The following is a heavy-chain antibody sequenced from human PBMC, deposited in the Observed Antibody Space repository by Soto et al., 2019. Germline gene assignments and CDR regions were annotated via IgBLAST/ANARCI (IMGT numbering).Heavy chain of an antibody. V-gene: IGHV4-30-4*01. CDR1: GGSISSGDYY. Sequence: PSETLSLTCTVSGGSISSGDYYWSWIRQPPGKGLEWIGYIYYSGSTYYNPSLKSRVTISVDTSKNQFSLKLSSVTAADTAVYYCARHQSHSSSYVDPWGQGTLVTVSS. J-gene: IGHJ5*02. D-gene: IGHD6-13*01. CDR3: ARHQSHSSSYVDP. CDR2: IYYSGST.